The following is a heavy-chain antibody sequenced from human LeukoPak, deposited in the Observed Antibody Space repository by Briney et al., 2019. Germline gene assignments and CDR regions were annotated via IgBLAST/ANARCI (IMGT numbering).Heavy chain of an antibody. CDR1: GGSISSSHW. J-gene: IGHJ4*02. CDR2: ISHSGST. D-gene: IGHD3-10*01. Sequence: SETLSLTCVVSGGSISSSHWWSWVRQPPGKGLEWIGEISHSGSTNYNPSLRSRVTISVDKSKNQFSLRLSSLNAADTAVYYCARGGDHYYGSGSHFDYWGQGTLVTVSS. CDR3: ARGGDHYYGSGSHFDY. V-gene: IGHV4-4*02.